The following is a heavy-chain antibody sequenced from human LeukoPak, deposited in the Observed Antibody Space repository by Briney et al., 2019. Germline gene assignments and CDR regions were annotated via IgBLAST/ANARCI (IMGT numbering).Heavy chain of an antibody. V-gene: IGHV4-59*01. CDR1: GGSISSYY. CDR3: ARVGYDSSGYHLTFDY. CDR2: IYYSGST. D-gene: IGHD3-22*01. J-gene: IGHJ4*02. Sequence: SETLSLTCTVSGGSISSYYWGWIRQPPGKGLEWIGYIYYSGSTNYNPSLKSRVTISVDTSKNQFSLKLSSVTAADTAVYYCARVGYDSSGYHLTFDYWGQGTLVTVSS.